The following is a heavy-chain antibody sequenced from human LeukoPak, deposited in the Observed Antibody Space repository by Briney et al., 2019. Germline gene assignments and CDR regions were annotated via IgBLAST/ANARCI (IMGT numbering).Heavy chain of an antibody. CDR3: ARVIGSYGDSAS. D-gene: IGHD3-16*01. CDR2: ISSTSSAI. V-gene: IGHV3-48*04. Sequence: PGGSLRLSCEASGFTFSGYTMNWVRQAPGKGLEWLSYISSTSSAIYYADSLKGRFTISRDNAKNSLYLQMDSLRAEDTAVYCCARVIGSYGDSASWGQGTLVTVSS. CDR1: GFTFSGYT. J-gene: IGHJ4*02.